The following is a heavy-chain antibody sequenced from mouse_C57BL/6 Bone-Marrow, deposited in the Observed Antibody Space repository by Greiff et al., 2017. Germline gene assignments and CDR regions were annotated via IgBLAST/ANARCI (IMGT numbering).Heavy chain of an antibody. D-gene: IGHD2-4*01. CDR2: ISYDGSN. Sequence: EVQLQESGPGLVKPSQSLSLTCSVTGYSITSGYYWNWIRQFPGNKLEWMGYISYDGSNNYNPSLKNRISITRDTSKNQFFLKLNSVTTEDTATYYCASYDYGGDYAMDYWGQGTSVTVSS. CDR1: GYSITSGYY. CDR3: ASYDYGGDYAMDY. V-gene: IGHV3-6*01. J-gene: IGHJ4*01.